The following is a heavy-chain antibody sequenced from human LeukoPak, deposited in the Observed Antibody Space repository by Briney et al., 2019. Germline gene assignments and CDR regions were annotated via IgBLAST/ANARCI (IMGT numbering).Heavy chain of an antibody. CDR2: MNPKSTHT. CDR1: GYTFTSYD. J-gene: IGHJ5*02. Sequence: GASVKVSCKASGYTFTSYDIHWVRQATGHGLEWMGWMNPKSTHTGHAQKFQGRVTMTSDSSRSTAYMELTGLTSEDTAMYYCTRGPSLHSKWVGGRWFDPWGQGTLVTVSS. CDR3: TRGPSLHSKWVGGRWFDP. D-gene: IGHD1-26*01. V-gene: IGHV1-8*01.